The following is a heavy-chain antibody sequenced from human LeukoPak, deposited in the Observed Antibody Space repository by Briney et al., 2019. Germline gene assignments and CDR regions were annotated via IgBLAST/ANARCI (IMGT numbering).Heavy chain of an antibody. CDR3: ARGITIFGVVIWDNRPENWFDP. D-gene: IGHD3-3*01. V-gene: IGHV4-39*07. Sequence: SETLSLTCTVSGGSISSSSYYWGWIRQPPGKGLEWIGSIYYSGSTYYNPSPKSRVTISVDTSKNQFSLKLSSVTAADTAVYYCARGITIFGVVIWDNRPENWFDPWGQGTLVTVSS. CDR1: GGSISSSSYY. CDR2: IYYSGST. J-gene: IGHJ5*02.